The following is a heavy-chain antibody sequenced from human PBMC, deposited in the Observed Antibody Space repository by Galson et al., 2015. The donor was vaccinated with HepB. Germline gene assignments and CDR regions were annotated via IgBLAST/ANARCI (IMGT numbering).Heavy chain of an antibody. D-gene: IGHD5-12*01. CDR3: ARAGPTYSGYDFSLAC. CDR1: GFTVSSNY. J-gene: IGHJ4*02. V-gene: IGHV3-66*01. Sequence: SLRLSCAASGFTVSSNYMSWVRQAPGKGLEWVSVIYSGGSTFYPDSVKGRFTISRDNSKNTLYLQMNSLRAEDTAVYYCARAGPTYSGYDFSLACWGQGTLVTVSS. CDR2: IYSGGST.